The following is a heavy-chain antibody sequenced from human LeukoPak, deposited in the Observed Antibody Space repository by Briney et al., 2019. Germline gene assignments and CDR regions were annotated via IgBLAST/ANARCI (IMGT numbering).Heavy chain of an antibody. J-gene: IGHJ4*02. CDR2: IYYSGST. V-gene: IGHV4-39*01. CDR1: GGSISSSSYY. Sequence: SETLSLTCTVSGGSISSSSYYWGWIRQPPGKGLEWIGSIYYSGSTYYNPSLKSRVTISVDTSKNQFSLKLSSVTAADTAVYYWARQGMIVVVFDYWGQGTLVTVSS. D-gene: IGHD3-22*01. CDR3: ARQGMIVVVFDY.